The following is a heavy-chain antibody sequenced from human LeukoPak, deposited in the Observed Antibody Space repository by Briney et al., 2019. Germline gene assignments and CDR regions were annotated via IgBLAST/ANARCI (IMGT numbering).Heavy chain of an antibody. CDR3: ARSPPDYAFWRGYYFDD. CDR2: IGHAGDT. J-gene: IGHJ4*02. Sequence: AAESLSLSCAAYGLTFNFYDMRWVRQPPGEGLEWVSSIGHAGDTHYTDSVKGRFTISRENTKNYFYLQMNTLGAGDTAVYYCARSPPDYAFWRGYYFDDWGQGTLVTVSS. V-gene: IGHV3-13*01. D-gene: IGHD3-3*01. CDR1: GLTFNFYD.